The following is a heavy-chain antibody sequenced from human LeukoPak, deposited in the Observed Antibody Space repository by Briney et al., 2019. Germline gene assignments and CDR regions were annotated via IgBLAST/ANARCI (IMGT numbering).Heavy chain of an antibody. CDR3: AKVGRGDDYVWGSYQAY. J-gene: IGHJ4*02. V-gene: IGHV3-23*01. CDR2: ISGSGGNT. D-gene: IGHD3-16*02. CDR1: GFTFSSYA. Sequence: GGSLRLSCAASGFTFSSYAMNWVRQAPGKGLEWVSAISGSGGNTYYADSVKGRFTISRDNSKNTLYLQMNSLRAEDTAVYYCAKVGRGDDYVWGSYQAYWGQGTLVTVSS.